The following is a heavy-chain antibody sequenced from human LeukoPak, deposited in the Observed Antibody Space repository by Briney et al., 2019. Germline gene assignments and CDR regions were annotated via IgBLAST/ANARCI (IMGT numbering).Heavy chain of an antibody. D-gene: IGHD2-15*01. Sequence: RASETLSLTCSVSGYSISSGYYWGWIRQPPGKGLEWIGSIYHSGSTYYNPSLKSRVTISVDTSKNQFSLKLSSVTAADTAVYYCARELLGPWPTGDYWGQGTLVTVSS. CDR1: GYSISSGYY. V-gene: IGHV4-38-2*02. J-gene: IGHJ4*02. CDR3: ARELLGPWPTGDY. CDR2: IYHSGST.